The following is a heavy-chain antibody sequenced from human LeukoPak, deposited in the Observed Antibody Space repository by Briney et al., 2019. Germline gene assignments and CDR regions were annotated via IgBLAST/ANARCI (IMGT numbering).Heavy chain of an antibody. CDR1: GFTFSSYA. J-gene: IGHJ3*02. CDR2: ISYDGSNK. V-gene: IGHV3-30-3*01. D-gene: IGHD4-23*01. CDR3: ATRYGGNSGAFDI. Sequence: GGSLRLSCAASGFTFSSYAMHWVRQAPGKGLEWVAVISYDGSNKYYADSAKGRFTISRDNSKNTLYLQMNSLRSEDTAVYYCATRYGGNSGAFDIWGQGTMVTVSS.